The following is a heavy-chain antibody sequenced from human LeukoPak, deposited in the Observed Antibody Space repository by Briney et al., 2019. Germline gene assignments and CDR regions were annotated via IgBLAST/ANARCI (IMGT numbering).Heavy chain of an antibody. CDR1: GYSFTTYW. V-gene: IGHV5-51*01. J-gene: IGHJ4*02. CDR3: ARVSAVAGQGCDY. D-gene: IGHD6-19*01. Sequence: KVSCKGCGYSFTTYWIGWVRQMPGEGLEWMGIIYPGDSDTRYSPSFQGQVTISVDKSISTANLQWSSLKASDTAMYYCARVSAVAGQGCDYWGQGTLVTVSS. CDR2: IYPGDSDT.